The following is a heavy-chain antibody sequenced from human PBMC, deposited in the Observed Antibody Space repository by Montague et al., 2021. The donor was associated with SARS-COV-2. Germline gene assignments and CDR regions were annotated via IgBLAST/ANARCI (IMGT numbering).Heavy chain of an antibody. V-gene: IGHV4-4*02. D-gene: IGHD3-3*01. CDR1: GHSIWSSDW. CDR3: ARAQKTISGMLIPPYYFDL. CDR2: IYHSGST. Sequence: SETLSLTCSVSGHSIWSSDWWTWVRQPPGKGLEWIGEIYHSGSTTYNPSLKSRVTISVDKSKNQLSLTLTSLTAADTAVYYCARAQKTISGMLIPPYYFDLWGQGTLVTVSS. J-gene: IGHJ4*02.